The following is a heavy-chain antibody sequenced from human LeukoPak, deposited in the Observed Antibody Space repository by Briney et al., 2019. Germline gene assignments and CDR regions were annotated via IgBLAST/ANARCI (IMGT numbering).Heavy chain of an antibody. CDR2: IQYDGSNK. D-gene: IGHD6-19*01. CDR1: GFPFCSYG. Sequence: GGSLRLSCAASGFPFCSYGMHWGRPAPGKGLERVAFIQYDGSNKLYGDSVKGRFTISRDNSKNTLYLQMNSLRPEDTAVYYCAKDVVGQQWLENYWGQGTLVTVSS. V-gene: IGHV3-30*02. J-gene: IGHJ4*02. CDR3: AKDVVGQQWLENY.